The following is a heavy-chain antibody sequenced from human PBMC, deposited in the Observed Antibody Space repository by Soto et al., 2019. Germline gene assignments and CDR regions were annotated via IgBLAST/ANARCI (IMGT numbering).Heavy chain of an antibody. CDR2: ISYDGSNK. D-gene: IGHD6-13*01. CDR3: ARVHWGSCSSSCPVDY. Sequence: GGSLRLSCAASGFTFSSYAMHWVRQAPGKGLEWVAVISYDGSNKYYADSVKGRFTISRDNSKNTLYLQMNSLRAEDTAVYYCARVHWGSCSSSCPVDYWGQGTLVTVSS. V-gene: IGHV3-30-3*01. CDR1: GFTFSSYA. J-gene: IGHJ4*02.